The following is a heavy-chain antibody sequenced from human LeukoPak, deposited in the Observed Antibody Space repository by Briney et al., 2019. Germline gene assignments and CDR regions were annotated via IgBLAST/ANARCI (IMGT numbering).Heavy chain of an antibody. CDR2: IYDSGTT. D-gene: IGHD6-19*01. V-gene: IGHV3-23*05. CDR3: AGRRSSGWYAY. CDR1: GFTFSSYA. J-gene: IGHJ6*02. Sequence: GGSLRLSCAASGFTFSSYAMSWVRQAPGKGLEWVSVIYDSGTTYYADSVKGRFLIFRDTSKNTVDLQMNSLRVEDTAVYYCAGRRSSGWYAYWGQGTTVTVSS.